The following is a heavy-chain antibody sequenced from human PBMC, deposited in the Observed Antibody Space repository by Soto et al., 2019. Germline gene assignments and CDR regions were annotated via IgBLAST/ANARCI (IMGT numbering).Heavy chain of an antibody. J-gene: IGHJ4*02. CDR3: TRGSAAPLSLLYFDT. CDR1: GGSLSTSNW. Sequence: PSETLSLTCAVSGGSLSTSNWWSWVRQPPGKALEWLGEIFYSASTKYNPSLNSRVSISADKSRNLFSLRLTSVTAADTAVYFCTRGSAAPLSLLYFDTWGQGTPVTVSS. CDR2: IFYSAST. D-gene: IGHD2-15*01. V-gene: IGHV4-4*02.